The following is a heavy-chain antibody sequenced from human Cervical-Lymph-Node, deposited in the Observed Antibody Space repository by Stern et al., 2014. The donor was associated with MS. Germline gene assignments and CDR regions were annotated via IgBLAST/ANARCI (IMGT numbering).Heavy chain of an antibody. CDR2: IAWDADK. J-gene: IGHJ6*02. V-gene: IGHV2-70*01. CDR1: GFSLSTIGMC. CDR3: ARTEGRITLVQGITIPHYYGMDV. D-gene: IGHD3-10*01. Sequence: QITLKESGPALVKPTQTLTLTCTFSGFSLSTIGMCVSWIRQPPGKALEWLALIAWDADKFYSTSLKTRLTISKDTTKNQVVLTMTNMDPVDTATYYCARTEGRITLVQGITIPHYYGMDVWGHGTTVTVSS.